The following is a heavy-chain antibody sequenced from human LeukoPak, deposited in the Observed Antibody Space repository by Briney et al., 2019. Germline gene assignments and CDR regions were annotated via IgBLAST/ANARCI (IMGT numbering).Heavy chain of an antibody. V-gene: IGHV4-59*01. J-gene: IGHJ3*02. CDR1: GGSISSYY. D-gene: IGHD4-17*01. Sequence: SETLSLTCTVSGGSISSYYWSWIRQPPGKGLEWIGYIYYSGSTNYNPSLKSRATISVDTSKNQFSLNLSSVTAADTAVYYCAKEAGQDYGALDAFDIWGQGTMVTVSS. CDR3: AKEAGQDYGALDAFDI. CDR2: IYYSGST.